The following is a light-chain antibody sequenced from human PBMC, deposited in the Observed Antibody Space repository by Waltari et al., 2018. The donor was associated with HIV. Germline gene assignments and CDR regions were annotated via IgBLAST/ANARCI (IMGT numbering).Light chain of an antibody. V-gene: IGLV4-69*01. CDR3: QTWGTGVHVV. J-gene: IGLJ2*01. Sequence: QLVLTQSPSASASLGASVRLTCTLSSGHSPYTIAWHQQQPEKGPRYLMKLNSDGSHYTGDGIPDRFSGSSSGTERYLTISSLQSEDEADYYCQTWGTGVHVVFGGGTKLTVL. CDR2: LNSDGSH. CDR1: SGHSPYT.